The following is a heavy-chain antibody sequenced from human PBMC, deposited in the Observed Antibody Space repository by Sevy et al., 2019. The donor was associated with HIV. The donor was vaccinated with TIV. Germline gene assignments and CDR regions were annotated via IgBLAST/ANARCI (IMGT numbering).Heavy chain of an antibody. CDR1: GFTFNKYA. D-gene: IGHD5-18*01. Sequence: AGSLRLSCEASGFTFNKYAMSWVRQAPGKGLEWVSSLSGSGSSTYYADSVRVRFTISRDNSRNTLYLEVDSLRVEDRGVYYCARHVDSPIVRMFYGMDVWGQGTTVTVSS. CDR2: LSGSGSST. J-gene: IGHJ6*02. V-gene: IGHV3-23*01. CDR3: ARHVDSPIVRMFYGMDV.